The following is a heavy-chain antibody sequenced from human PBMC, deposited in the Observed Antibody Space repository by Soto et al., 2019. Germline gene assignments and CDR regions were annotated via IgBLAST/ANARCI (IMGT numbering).Heavy chain of an antibody. D-gene: IGHD3-3*01. V-gene: IGHV3-49*03. CDR2: IRSKAYGGTT. Sequence: PGGSLRLSCTACGFTFGDYAMSWFRQAPGKGLEWVGFIRSKAYGGTTEYAASVKGRFTISRDDSKSIAYLQMNSLKTEDTAVYYCTRDRYYDFWSGYSMDVWGQGTTVTVSS. J-gene: IGHJ6*02. CDR1: GFTFGDYA. CDR3: TRDRYYDFWSGYSMDV.